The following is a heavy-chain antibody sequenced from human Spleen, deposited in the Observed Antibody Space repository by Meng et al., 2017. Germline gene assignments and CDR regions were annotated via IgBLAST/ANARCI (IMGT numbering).Heavy chain of an antibody. V-gene: IGHV4-31*03. CDR1: GGSISSGGYY. J-gene: IGHJ5*02. CDR3: AANRDGFDP. Sequence: QWQLQQGGSGLVKPSQTLSLTCTVSGGSISSGGYYWSWIRQHPGKGLEWIGHMYYSGSTYYNPSLKSRVTISVDTSQNQFSLKLSSVTAADTAVYYCAANRDGFDPWGQGTLVTVSS. CDR2: MYYSGST.